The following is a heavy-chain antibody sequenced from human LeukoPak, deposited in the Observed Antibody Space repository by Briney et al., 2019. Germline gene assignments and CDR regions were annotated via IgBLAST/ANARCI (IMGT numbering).Heavy chain of an antibody. D-gene: IGHD6-19*01. Sequence: PGGPLRLSCAASGFTFSSYAVSWVRQAPGKGLEWVSAISGSGGSTYYADSVKGRFTISRDNSKNTLYLQMNSLRAEDTAVYYCAKQRGQWLVIDYWGQGTLVTVSS. J-gene: IGHJ4*02. CDR1: GFTFSSYA. CDR3: AKQRGQWLVIDY. V-gene: IGHV3-23*01. CDR2: ISGSGGST.